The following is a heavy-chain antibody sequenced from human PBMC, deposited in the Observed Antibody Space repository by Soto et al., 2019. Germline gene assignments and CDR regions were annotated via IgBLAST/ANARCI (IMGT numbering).Heavy chain of an antibody. CDR1: GFTFSSYE. Sequence: GGSLRLSCAASGFTFSSYEMNWVRQAPGKGLEWVSYISSSGSTIYYADSVKGRFTISRDNAKNSLYLQMNSLRAEDTAVYYCARVMATLTYYYGMDVWGQGTTVTVSS. CDR3: ARVMATLTYYYGMDV. V-gene: IGHV3-48*03. D-gene: IGHD5-12*01. J-gene: IGHJ6*02. CDR2: ISSSGSTI.